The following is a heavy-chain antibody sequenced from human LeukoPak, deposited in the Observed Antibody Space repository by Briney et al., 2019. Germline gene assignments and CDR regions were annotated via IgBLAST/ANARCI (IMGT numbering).Heavy chain of an antibody. J-gene: IGHJ4*02. CDR2: LYPGGNT. CDR3: AADGYSSSWFLY. Sequence: GGSLRLSCAASGLTVSKTYMSWVRQAPGKGLEWVSVLYPGGNTYYADSVKGRFAISRDNSKNTLYLQMNSLRTEDTAVYYCAADGYSSSWFLYWGQGTLVTVSS. CDR1: GLTVSKTY. V-gene: IGHV3-66*02. D-gene: IGHD6-13*01.